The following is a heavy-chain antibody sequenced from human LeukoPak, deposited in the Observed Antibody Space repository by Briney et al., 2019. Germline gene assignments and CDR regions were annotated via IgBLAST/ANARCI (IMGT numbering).Heavy chain of an antibody. V-gene: IGHV3-23*01. Sequence: GGSLRLSCAASGFTFSTYAMSWVRQAPGKGLEWVSAISGSGGGTYYADSVKGRFTISRDNSKNTLYLQMNSLRAEDTAVYHCAKGLNYGDYDNWGQGTLVTVSS. J-gene: IGHJ4*02. D-gene: IGHD4-17*01. CDR3: AKGLNYGDYDN. CDR2: ISGSGGGT. CDR1: GFTFSTYA.